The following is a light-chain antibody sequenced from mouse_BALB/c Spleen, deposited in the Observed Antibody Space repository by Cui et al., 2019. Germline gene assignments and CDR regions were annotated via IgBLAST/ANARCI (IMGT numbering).Light chain of an antibody. CDR3: QQWSSYPRT. CDR1: SSVSY. J-gene: IGKJ1*01. CDR2: DTT. Sequence: QIVLTQSPAIMSASPGEQVTTTCSASSSVSYMYWYQQKPGSSPRLLIYDTTNLASGVPVRFSGSGSGTSYSLTISRMEAEDAATYYCQQWSSYPRTFGGGTKLEIK. V-gene: IGKV4-55*01.